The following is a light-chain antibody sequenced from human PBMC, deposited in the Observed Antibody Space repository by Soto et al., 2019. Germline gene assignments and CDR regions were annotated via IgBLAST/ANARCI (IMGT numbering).Light chain of an antibody. J-gene: IGKJ1*01. CDR1: QSISFY. CDR3: QQYNSHYVT. V-gene: IGKV1-39*01. Sequence: DIQMTQSPASLSASVGDRVTITCRASQSISFYLNWYQQKPGKAHKVLIYAASNLQSGVPSRFSGSGSGTEFTLTISSLQPDDFATYYCQQYNSHYVTFGQGTKVDIK. CDR2: AAS.